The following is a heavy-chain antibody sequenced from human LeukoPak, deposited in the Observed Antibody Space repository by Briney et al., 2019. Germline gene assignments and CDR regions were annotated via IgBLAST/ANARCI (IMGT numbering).Heavy chain of an antibody. CDR2: IRYDGSNK. CDR1: GFTFSSYG. Sequence: GGSLRLSCAASGFTFSSYGMHWGRQAPGKGLEWVAFIRYDGSNKYYSDSVKGRFTISRANSKNTLYLQMNSLRAEDTAVYYCAKVPRRKVDAFDIWGQGTMVTVSS. CDR3: AKVPRRKVDAFDI. V-gene: IGHV3-30*02. J-gene: IGHJ3*02.